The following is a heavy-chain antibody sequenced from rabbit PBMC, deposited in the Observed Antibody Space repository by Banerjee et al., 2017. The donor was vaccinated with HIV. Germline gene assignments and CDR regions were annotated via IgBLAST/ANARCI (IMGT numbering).Heavy chain of an antibody. J-gene: IGHJ4*01. D-gene: IGHD1-1*01. Sequence: QEQLVEYGGDLVQPEGSLTLTCKASGLDFSSRYWICWVRQAPGKGLEWIACIYADSSGNTYYASWAKGRFTISKTSSTTVTLQMTSLTVADTATYFCARDLTGVIGWNFNLWGQGTLVTVS. CDR1: GLDFSSRYW. CDR3: ARDLTGVIGWNFNL. V-gene: IGHV1S45*01. CDR2: IYADSSGNT.